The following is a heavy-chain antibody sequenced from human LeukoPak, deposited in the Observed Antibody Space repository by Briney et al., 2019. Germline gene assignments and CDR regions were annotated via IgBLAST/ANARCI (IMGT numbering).Heavy chain of an antibody. D-gene: IGHD3-10*01. CDR1: GGSISSSSYY. CDR3: ARGGYYYGSGKDY. Sequence: SETLSLTCTVSGGSISSSSYYWGWIRQPPGKGLEWIGIIYYSGSTYYNPSLKSRVTISVDTSKNQFSLKLSSLTAADTAVYYCARGGYYYGSGKDYWGQGTLVTVSS. CDR2: IYYSGST. J-gene: IGHJ4*02. V-gene: IGHV4-39*07.